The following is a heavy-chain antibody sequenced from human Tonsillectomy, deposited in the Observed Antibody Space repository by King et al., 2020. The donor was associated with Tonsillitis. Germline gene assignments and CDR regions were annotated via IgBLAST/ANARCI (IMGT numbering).Heavy chain of an antibody. V-gene: IGHV3-7*03. CDR1: GFTFSTFW. CDR3: ARDSNPRYDGDTYYYDAFDV. D-gene: IGHD3-22*01. J-gene: IGHJ3*01. CDR2: IKRDGSEK. Sequence: DVQLVESGGGLVQPGGSLRLSCAASGFTFSTFWMTWVRQAPGKGLEWVANIKRDGSEKSYVDSVKGRFTISRDNAKNSLYLQMNSLRAEDTAVYYCARDSNPRYDGDTYYYDAFDVWGQGTMVTVSS.